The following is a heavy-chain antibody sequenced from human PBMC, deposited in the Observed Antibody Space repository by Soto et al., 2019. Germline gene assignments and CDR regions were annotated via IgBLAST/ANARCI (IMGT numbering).Heavy chain of an antibody. V-gene: IGHV3-48*04. CDR2: ISSSSST. J-gene: IGHJ4*02. CDR3: AREVDDSSGYYEDY. D-gene: IGHD3-22*01. CDR1: GFTFSTYS. Sequence: SGFTFSTYSMNWVRQAPGKGLEWVSYISSSSSTTYADSVKGRFTISRDNAKNTLYLQMNSLRAEDTAVYYCAREVDDSSGYYEDYWGQGTLVTVSS.